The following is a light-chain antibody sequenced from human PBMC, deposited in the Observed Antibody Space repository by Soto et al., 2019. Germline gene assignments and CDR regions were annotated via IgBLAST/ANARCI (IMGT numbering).Light chain of an antibody. J-gene: IGKJ5*01. CDR1: QSVSSSY. CDR3: QQYGSSHHT. CDR2: GAS. V-gene: IGKV3-20*01. Sequence: EIVLTLSPGTLSLSPGERATLSCRASQSVSSSYLAWYQQRPGQAPRLLIYGASSRATGIPDRFSGSGSGTDFTLTISRLEPEDFAVYYCQQYGSSHHTFGQGTRLEIK.